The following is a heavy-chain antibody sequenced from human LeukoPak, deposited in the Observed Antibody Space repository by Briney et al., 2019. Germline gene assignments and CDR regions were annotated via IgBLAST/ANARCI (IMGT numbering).Heavy chain of an antibody. Sequence: GGSLRLSCAASGFTFSSYGMHWVRQAPGKGLEWVAFIRYDGSNKYYADSVKGRFTISRDNSKNTLYLQMNSLRAEDTAVYYCARAHSTGTTYDAFDIWGQGTMVTVSS. V-gene: IGHV3-30*02. CDR3: ARAHSTGTTYDAFDI. J-gene: IGHJ3*02. D-gene: IGHD1-1*01. CDR1: GFTFSSYG. CDR2: IRYDGSNK.